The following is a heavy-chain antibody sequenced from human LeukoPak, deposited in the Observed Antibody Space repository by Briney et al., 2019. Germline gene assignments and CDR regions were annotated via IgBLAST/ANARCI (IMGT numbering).Heavy chain of an antibody. Sequence: GGSLRLSCAASGFTVNSNYMNWVRQAPGKGLEWVSVLYSDGRTYYADSVKGRFTVSRDTSKNTLYLQVNSLRAEDTAVYYCARGGGYYPIDYWGQGTLVTVSS. J-gene: IGHJ4*02. D-gene: IGHD2-15*01. CDR1: GFTVNSNY. CDR2: LYSDGRT. V-gene: IGHV3-53*01. CDR3: ARGGGYYPIDY.